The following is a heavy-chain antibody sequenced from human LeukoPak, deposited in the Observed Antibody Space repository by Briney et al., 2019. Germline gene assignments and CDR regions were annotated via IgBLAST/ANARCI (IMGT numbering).Heavy chain of an antibody. CDR2: IYYSGST. V-gene: IGHV4-39*01. CDR3: ARNMVASSSSGLY. CDR1: GGSISGSSYY. Sequence: SETLSLTCTVSGGSISGSSYYWGWIRQPPGKGLEWIGSIYYSGSTYYNPSLKSRVTISVDTSKNQFSLKLSSVTAADTAVYYCARNMVASSSSGLYWGQGTLVTVSS. D-gene: IGHD6-6*01. J-gene: IGHJ4*02.